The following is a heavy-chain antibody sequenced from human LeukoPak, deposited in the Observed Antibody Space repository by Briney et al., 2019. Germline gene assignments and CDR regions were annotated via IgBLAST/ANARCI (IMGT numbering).Heavy chain of an antibody. CDR3: AREISGYSDY. V-gene: IGHV1-2*02. Sequence: GASVKVSCKASGYTFTGYYMHWVRQAPGQGLEWMGWINANSGDRKYAQKFQGRVTMTRDTSISTAYMELSRLRSDDTAMYYCAREISGYSDYWGQGTLVTVSS. D-gene: IGHD3-22*01. J-gene: IGHJ4*02. CDR2: INANSGDR. CDR1: GYTFTGYY.